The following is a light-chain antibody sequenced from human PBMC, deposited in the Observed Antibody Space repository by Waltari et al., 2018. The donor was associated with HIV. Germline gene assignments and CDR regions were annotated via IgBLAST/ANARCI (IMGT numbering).Light chain of an antibody. Sequence: QSALTQPPSASGTPGQRVTIFCSGSSSNIGGNYVYWYQQLPGTAPKLLIYRNNQRPSGVPDRFSGSKSGTSASLAISGLRSEDEADYYCAAWDDSLSGPVFGGGTKLTVL. CDR1: SSNIGGNY. J-gene: IGLJ2*01. CDR2: RNN. CDR3: AAWDDSLSGPV. V-gene: IGLV1-47*01.